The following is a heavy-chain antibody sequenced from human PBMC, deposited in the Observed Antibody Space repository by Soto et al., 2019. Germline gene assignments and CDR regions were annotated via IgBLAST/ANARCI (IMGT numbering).Heavy chain of an antibody. J-gene: IGHJ6*03. D-gene: IGHD4-17*01. CDR1: GYTFTSYA. Sequence: GASVKVSCKASGYTFTSYAMHWVRQAPGQRLEWMGWINAGNGNTKYSQKFQGRVTITRDTSASTAYMELSSLRSEDTAVYYCATRAVVVPAAADDGDYKTSYYYYMDVWGKGTTVTVSS. CDR3: ATRAVVVPAAADDGDYKTSYYYYMDV. V-gene: IGHV1-3*01. CDR2: INAGNGNT.